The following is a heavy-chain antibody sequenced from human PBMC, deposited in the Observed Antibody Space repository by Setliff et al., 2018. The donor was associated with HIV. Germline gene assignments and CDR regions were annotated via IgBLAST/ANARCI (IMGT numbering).Heavy chain of an antibody. CDR2: IYYSGST. V-gene: IGHV4-61*08. J-gene: IGHJ4*02. CDR1: GGSISSGGYS. CDR3: ANAAVDPRYLWGNY. Sequence: PSETLSLTCAVSGGSISSGGYSWSWIRQPPGKGLEWIGSIYYSGSTNYNPSLKSRVTISVDTSKNQFSLKLNSVTAADTAVYYCANAAVDPRYLWGNYWGQGTPVTVSS. D-gene: IGHD3-16*01.